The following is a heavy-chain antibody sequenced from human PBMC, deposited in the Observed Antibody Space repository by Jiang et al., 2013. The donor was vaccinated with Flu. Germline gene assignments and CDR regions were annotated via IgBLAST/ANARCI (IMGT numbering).Heavy chain of an antibody. Sequence: VQLLESGGGLVKPGGSLRLSCAASGFTFSSYSMNWVRQAPGKGLEWVSSISSSSSYIYYADSVKGRFTISRDNAKNSLYLQMNSLRAEDTAVYYCARDSPRGGDPHDAFDIWGQGTMVTVSS. CDR2: ISSSSSYI. CDR3: ARDSPRGGDPHDAFDI. D-gene: IGHD2-21*02. CDR1: GFTFSSYS. J-gene: IGHJ3*02. V-gene: IGHV3-21*01.